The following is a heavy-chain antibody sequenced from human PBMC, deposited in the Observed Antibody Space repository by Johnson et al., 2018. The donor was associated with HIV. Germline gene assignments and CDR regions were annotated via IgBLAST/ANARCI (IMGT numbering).Heavy chain of an antibody. Sequence: QVQLVESGGGVVQPGRSLRLSCAASGFTFSNYGMHWVRQAPGKGLEWVAIISYDGSNKYYADSVKGRFTISRDNSKNTLYLQMNSLRVEDTAVYYCARDYQDSRIDAIEIWGQGTMVTVSS. D-gene: IGHD6-13*01. V-gene: IGHV3-30*03. J-gene: IGHJ3*02. CDR1: GFTFSNYG. CDR2: ISYDGSNK. CDR3: ARDYQDSRIDAIEI.